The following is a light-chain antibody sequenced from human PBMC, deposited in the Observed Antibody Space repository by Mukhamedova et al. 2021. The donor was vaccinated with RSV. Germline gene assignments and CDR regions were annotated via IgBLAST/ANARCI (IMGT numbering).Light chain of an antibody. J-gene: IGKJ4*01. Sequence: WYQRRVHGKAPKLLIYTASSLYTGVPSRFSGGGSGTDFTLTISGLQPEDFATYHCQQSYNEPFTFGGGTKVEVK. V-gene: IGKV1-39*01. CDR2: TAS. CDR3: QQSYNEPFT.